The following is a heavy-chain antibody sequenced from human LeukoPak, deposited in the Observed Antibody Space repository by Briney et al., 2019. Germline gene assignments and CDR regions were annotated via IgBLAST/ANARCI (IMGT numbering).Heavy chain of an antibody. J-gene: IGHJ4*02. V-gene: IGHV3-23*01. Sequence: GGSLRLSFAASGFTFSNYAMSWVRQAPGEGLEWVSTISGTGDTTYYADSLKGRLTISRDNSKNTLYLQMSSLRADDTAVYYCTKGGWGTVLDYWGQGTLVGVSS. CDR2: ISGTGDTT. CDR3: TKGGWGTVLDY. D-gene: IGHD3-10*01. CDR1: GFTFSNYA.